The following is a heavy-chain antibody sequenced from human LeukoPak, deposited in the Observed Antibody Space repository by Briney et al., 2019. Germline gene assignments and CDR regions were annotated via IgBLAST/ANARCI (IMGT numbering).Heavy chain of an antibody. Sequence: GASLRLSCAASGFTFSSYAMSWVRQAPGKGLEWVSAISGSGGSTYYADSGKGRFTISRDNSKNTLYLQMNSLRAEDTAVYYCAKDTGYYDSSGYYHHYWGQGTLVTVSS. CDR3: AKDTGYYDSSGYYHHY. V-gene: IGHV3-23*01. CDR1: GFTFSSYA. CDR2: ISGSGGST. D-gene: IGHD3-22*01. J-gene: IGHJ4*02.